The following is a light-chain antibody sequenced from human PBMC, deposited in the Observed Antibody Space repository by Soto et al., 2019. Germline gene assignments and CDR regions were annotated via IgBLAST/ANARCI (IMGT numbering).Light chain of an antibody. V-gene: IGLV2-23*03. Sequence: QSALTQPASVSGSPGQSITLSCTGTSADVGTYKLVSWYQHHPGKVPRLMIYEGTKRPSGVSDRLSGSKSGNTASLTISGLQTEDEADYYCCSYAGSSTFVVFGGGTKLTVL. CDR2: EGT. CDR3: CSYAGSSTFVV. CDR1: SADVGTYKL. J-gene: IGLJ2*01.